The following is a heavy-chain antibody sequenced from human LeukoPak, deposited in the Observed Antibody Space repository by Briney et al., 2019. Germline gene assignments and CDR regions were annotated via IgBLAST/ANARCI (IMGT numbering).Heavy chain of an antibody. CDR2: ISSSSSYI. CDR1: GFTFSSYS. CDR3: ARDKEYSSGWYSSPVDY. D-gene: IGHD6-19*01. J-gene: IGHJ4*02. Sequence: KPGGSLRLSCAASGFTFSSYSMNRVRQAPGKGLEWVSSISSSSSYIYYADSVKGRFTISRDNAKNSLYLQMNSLRAEDTAVYYCARDKEYSSGWYSSPVDYWGQGTLVTVSS. V-gene: IGHV3-21*01.